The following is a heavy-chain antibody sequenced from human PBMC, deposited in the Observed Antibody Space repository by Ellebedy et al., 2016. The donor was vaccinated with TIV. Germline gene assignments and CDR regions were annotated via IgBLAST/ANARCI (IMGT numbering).Heavy chain of an antibody. V-gene: IGHV1-69*13. J-gene: IGHJ6*02. CDR2: IIPIFGTA. Sequence: ASVKVSCKASGGTFSSYAISWVRQAPGQGLEWMGGIIPIFGTANYAQKFQGRVTITADESTSTAYMELSSLRSEDTAVYYCARELLRGSGSRTEDNYYYYGMDVWGQGTMVTVSS. CDR1: GGTFSSYA. CDR3: ARELLRGSGSRTEDNYYYYGMDV. D-gene: IGHD3-10*01.